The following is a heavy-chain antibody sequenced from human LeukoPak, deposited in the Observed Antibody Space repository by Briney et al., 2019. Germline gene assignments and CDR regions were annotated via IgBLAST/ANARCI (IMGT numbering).Heavy chain of an antibody. Sequence: GGSLRLSCAASGFSFRRYDMHWVRQAPGKGLEWVAFIQYDGHDNYYADSVRGRFTISRDNSKNILSLQMNSLRPEDTAVYYCAKSWIGYCSSTTCSSPFDPWGQGTLVTVSS. CDR3: AKSWIGYCSSTTCSSPFDP. V-gene: IGHV3-30*02. CDR1: GFSFRRYD. D-gene: IGHD2-2*03. CDR2: IQYDGHDN. J-gene: IGHJ5*02.